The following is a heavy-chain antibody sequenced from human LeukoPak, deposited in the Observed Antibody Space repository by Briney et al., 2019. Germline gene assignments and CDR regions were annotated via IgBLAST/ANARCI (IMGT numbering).Heavy chain of an antibody. CDR2: VSSSSSYI. J-gene: IGHJ4*02. CDR3: ARDKYSSGQADY. CDR1: GFTFSSYS. D-gene: IGHD6-19*01. V-gene: IGHV3-21*01. Sequence: GGSLRLSCAASGFTFSSYSMNWVRQAPGKGLEWVSSVSSSSSYIYYADSVKGRFTISRDNAKNSLYLQMNSLRAEDTAVYYCARDKYSSGQADYWGQGTLVTVSS.